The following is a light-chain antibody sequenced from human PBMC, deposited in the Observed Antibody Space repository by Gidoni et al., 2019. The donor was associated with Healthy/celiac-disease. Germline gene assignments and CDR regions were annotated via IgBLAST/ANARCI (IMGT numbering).Light chain of an antibody. CDR3: QQSYSTLYT. J-gene: IGKJ2*01. Sequence: IQMTPSPSSLSASIRDRVTITGRASQSISSNLNWYQQKPGNAPKLLIYAASSLQSGVPSRFSGSGSGTDFTLTISSLQPEDFATYYCQQSYSTLYTFGQGTKLEIK. CDR2: AAS. CDR1: QSISSN. V-gene: IGKV1-39*01.